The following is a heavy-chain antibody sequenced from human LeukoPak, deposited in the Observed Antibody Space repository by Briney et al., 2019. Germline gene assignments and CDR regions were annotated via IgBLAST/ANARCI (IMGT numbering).Heavy chain of an antibody. D-gene: IGHD3-9*01. Sequence: SETLSLTCAVYGGSFSGYYWSWIRQPPGKGLEWIGEINHSGSTNYNPSLKSRVTISVDTSKNQFSLKLSSVTAADTAVYYCARVHYDILTGYTYFFDYWGQGTLVTVSS. V-gene: IGHV4-34*01. J-gene: IGHJ4*02. CDR2: INHSGST. CDR3: ARVHYDILTGYTYFFDY. CDR1: GGSFSGYY.